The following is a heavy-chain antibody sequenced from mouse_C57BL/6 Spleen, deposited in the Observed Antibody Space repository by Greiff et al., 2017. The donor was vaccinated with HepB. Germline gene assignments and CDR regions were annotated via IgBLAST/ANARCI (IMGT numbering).Heavy chain of an antibody. CDR1: GFTFSSYA. CDR3: TRVGRTPYFDY. J-gene: IGHJ2*01. V-gene: IGHV5-9-1*02. D-gene: IGHD4-1*01. Sequence: EVQVVESGEGLVKPGGSLKLSCAASGFTFSSYAMSWVRQTPEKRLEWVAYISSGGDYIYYADTVKGRFTISRDNARNTLYLQMSSLKSEDTAMYYCTRVGRTPYFDYWGQGTTLTVSS. CDR2: ISSGGDYI.